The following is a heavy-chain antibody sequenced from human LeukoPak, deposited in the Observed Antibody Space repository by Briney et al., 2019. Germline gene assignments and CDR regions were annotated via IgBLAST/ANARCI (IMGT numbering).Heavy chain of an antibody. CDR3: AREGGPYRPLDY. V-gene: IGHV4-59*12. CDR2: VNLQGST. Sequence: SETLSLTCTVSGGSISGYYWNWIRQPPGKGLEWIGEVNLQGSTNYNPSLKSRAAISVDKSENHISLKLTSVTAADTAVYYCAREGGPYRPLDYSGQGTLVTVAS. J-gene: IGHJ4*02. CDR1: GGSISGYY.